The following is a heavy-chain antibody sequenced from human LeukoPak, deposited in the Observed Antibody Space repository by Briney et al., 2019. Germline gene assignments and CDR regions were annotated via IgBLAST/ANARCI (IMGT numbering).Heavy chain of an antibody. CDR2: IYPGDPDT. J-gene: IGHJ3*02. Sequence: GESLKISCKGSGYSFTSYWIGWVRQMPGKGLEWMGIIYPGDPDTRYSPSFQGQVTISAEKSISTAYLQWSSLKASDTAMYYCARDTITVAGSLNAFDIWGQGTMVTVSS. CDR1: GYSFTSYW. CDR3: ARDTITVAGSLNAFDI. D-gene: IGHD6-19*01. V-gene: IGHV5-51*01.